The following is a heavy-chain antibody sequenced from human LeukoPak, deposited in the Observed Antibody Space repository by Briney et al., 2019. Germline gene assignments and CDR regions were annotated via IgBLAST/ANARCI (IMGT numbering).Heavy chain of an antibody. J-gene: IGHJ4*02. CDR3: ARVDCSGGSCYFDY. V-gene: IGHV3-74*01. CDR1: GFTFSRYW. D-gene: IGHD2-15*01. CDR2: INSDGSST. Sequence: GGSLRLSCAASGFTFSRYWMHWVRQTPGKGLVWVSRINSDGSSTRYADSVKGRFAISRDNAKNTLDLQMSSLRAEDTAVYYCARVDCSGGSCYFDYWGQGTLVTVSS.